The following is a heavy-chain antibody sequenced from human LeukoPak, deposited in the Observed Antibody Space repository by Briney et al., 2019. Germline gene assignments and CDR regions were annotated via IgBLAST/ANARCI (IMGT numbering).Heavy chain of an antibody. D-gene: IGHD3-10*01. J-gene: IGHJ6*04. CDR3: VGRYYYGSGSADPPYYYGMDV. Sequence: SETLSLTCAVYGGSFSGYYWSWIRQPPGKGLEWIGEINHSGSTNYNPSLKSRVTISVDTSKNQFSLKLSSVTAADTAVYYCVGRYYYGSGSADPPYYYGMDVWGKGTTVTVSS. V-gene: IGHV4-34*01. CDR2: INHSGST. CDR1: GGSFSGYY.